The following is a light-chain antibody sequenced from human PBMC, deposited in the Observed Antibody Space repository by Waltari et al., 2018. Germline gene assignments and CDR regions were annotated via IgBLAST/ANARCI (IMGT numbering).Light chain of an antibody. CDR3: QQSYSTPPVT. CDR1: QSISSY. Sequence: DIQMTQSPSSLSASVGDRVTITCRASQSISSYLNWYQQKPGKAPKLLIYAASSLQSGVPSRFSGSVSGTDFTLTISSLQPEDFATYYCQQSYSTPPVTIGQGTRLEIK. V-gene: IGKV1-39*01. J-gene: IGKJ5*01. CDR2: AAS.